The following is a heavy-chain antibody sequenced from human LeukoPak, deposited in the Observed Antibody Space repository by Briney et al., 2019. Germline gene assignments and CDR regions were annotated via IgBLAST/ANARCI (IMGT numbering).Heavy chain of an antibody. J-gene: IGHJ3*02. CDR3: ARVAWFKAFDI. CDR2: IYTSGST. CDR1: GGSISSGSYY. D-gene: IGHD3-10*01. V-gene: IGHV4-61*02. Sequence: SETLSLTCTVSGGSISSGSYYWSWIRQPAGKGLERIGRIYTSGSTNYNPSLKSRVTISVDTSKNQFSLKLSSVTAADTAVYYCARVAWFKAFDIWGQGTMVTVSS.